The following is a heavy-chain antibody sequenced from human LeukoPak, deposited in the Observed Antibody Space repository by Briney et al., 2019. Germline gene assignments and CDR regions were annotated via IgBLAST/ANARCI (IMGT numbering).Heavy chain of an antibody. D-gene: IGHD5-12*01. J-gene: IGHJ4*02. CDR2: INPSGSST. CDR1: GYPFTSYY. V-gene: IGHV1-46*01. CDR3: ARFAHVYSAYDY. Sequence: ASVKVSCKASGYPFTSYYIHWVRLAPGQGLEWMGIINPSGSSTHYAQKFQGRVTMTRDTSTSTVYMDLGNLRSEDTAVYYCARFAHVYSAYDYWGQGTLVTVSS.